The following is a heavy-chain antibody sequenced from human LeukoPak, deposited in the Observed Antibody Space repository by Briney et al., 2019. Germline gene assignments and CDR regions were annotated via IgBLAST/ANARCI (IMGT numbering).Heavy chain of an antibody. Sequence: GGSLRLSCAASGFTFTSYGMNWVRQAPGKGLEWVSVISNSGDTTYYADSVKGRFTISRDNSKNTLYLQMDSLRAEDTAIYYCANLHRAPPDYWGQGTLVTVSS. CDR2: ISNSGDTT. CDR1: GFTFTSYG. V-gene: IGHV3-23*01. J-gene: IGHJ4*02. CDR3: ANLHRAPPDY.